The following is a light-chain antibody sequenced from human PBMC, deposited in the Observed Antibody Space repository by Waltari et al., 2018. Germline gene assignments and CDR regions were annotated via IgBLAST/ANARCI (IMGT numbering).Light chain of an antibody. J-gene: IGKJ1*01. CDR3: QQYGSSPWT. CDR2: GAS. CDR1: QSVSSSY. Sequence: EIVLTQSPGTLSLSPGDIATLSCRASQSVSSSYLAGYQQKPGQSPRLLIYGASSRATGIPDRFSGSGSGTDFTLTISRLEPEDFAVYYCQQYGSSPWTFGQGTKVEIK. V-gene: IGKV3-20*01.